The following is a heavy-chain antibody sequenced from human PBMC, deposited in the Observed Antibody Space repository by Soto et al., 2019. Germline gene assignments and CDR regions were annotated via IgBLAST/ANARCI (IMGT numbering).Heavy chain of an antibody. CDR3: AKDTIFGVVTGLQGDV. CDR1: GFTFSSYA. Sequence: PGGSLRLSCAASGFTFSSYAMSWVRQAPGKGLEWVSAISGSGGSTYYADSVKGRFTISRDNSKNTLYLQMNSLRAGDTAVYYCAKDTIFGVVTGLQGDVWGQGTTVTVSS. J-gene: IGHJ6*02. CDR2: ISGSGGST. D-gene: IGHD3-3*01. V-gene: IGHV3-23*01.